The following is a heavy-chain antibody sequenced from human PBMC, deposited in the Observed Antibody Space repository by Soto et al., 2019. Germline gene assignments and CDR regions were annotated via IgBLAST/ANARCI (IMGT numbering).Heavy chain of an antibody. CDR3: MQGGARYDVNA. V-gene: IGHV3-7*01. J-gene: IGHJ5*02. CDR1: GFTFSTWW. D-gene: IGHD3-10*02. Sequence: EVQLVESGGRLVQPGGSLRLSCAASGFTFSTWWMTWVRQTLGKRLEWVAFISHDGSGKYYVDSVKGRFAISRDNAKKSLYLEMNSLRAEDTAVYYCMQGGARYDVNAWGQGTLVTVSS. CDR2: ISHDGSGK.